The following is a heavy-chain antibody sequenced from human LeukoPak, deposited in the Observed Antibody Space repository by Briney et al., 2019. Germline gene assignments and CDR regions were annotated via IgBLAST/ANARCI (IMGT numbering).Heavy chain of an antibody. CDR1: GYTLTELS. D-gene: IGHD2-2*01. CDR2: FDPEDSET. J-gene: IGHJ5*02. V-gene: IGHV1-24*01. CDR3: ATLSPYCSSTSCYPPSWFDP. Sequence: ASVKVSCKVSGYTLTELSMHWVRQAPGKGLEWMGGFDPEDSETIYAQKFQGRVTMTEDTSTDTAYMELSSLRSEDTAVYYCATLSPYCSSTSCYPPSWFDPWGQGTLVTVSS.